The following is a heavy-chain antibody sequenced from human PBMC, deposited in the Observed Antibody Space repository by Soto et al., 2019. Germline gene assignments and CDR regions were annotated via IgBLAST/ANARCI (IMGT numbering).Heavy chain of an antibody. J-gene: IGHJ4*02. Sequence: PSETLSLTCTVSGGSIKNGDYFWGWIRQPPGKGLEWIGSVHSSGGTYYNSSLNGRVTMSVDTSKNQFSLKLSSVTAVDTAVYYCARSVPYSYGARPEFDYWGQGTLVTVSS. D-gene: IGHD5-18*01. CDR1: GGSIKNGDYF. CDR2: VHSSGGT. V-gene: IGHV4-39*07. CDR3: ARSVPYSYGARPEFDY.